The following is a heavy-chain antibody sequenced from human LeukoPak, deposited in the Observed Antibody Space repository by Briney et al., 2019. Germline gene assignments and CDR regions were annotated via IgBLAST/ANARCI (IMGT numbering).Heavy chain of an antibody. CDR2: IWYDGSNK. Sequence: GRSLRLSCAASGFTFSSYAMHWVRQAPGKGLEWVAVIWYDGSNKYYADSVKGRFTISRDNSKSTLYLQMNSLRAEDTAVYYCAKMDGRDSRYDSIDYWGQGTLVTVSS. CDR3: AKMDGRDSRYDSIDY. CDR1: GFTFSSYA. D-gene: IGHD3-22*01. J-gene: IGHJ4*02. V-gene: IGHV3-33*06.